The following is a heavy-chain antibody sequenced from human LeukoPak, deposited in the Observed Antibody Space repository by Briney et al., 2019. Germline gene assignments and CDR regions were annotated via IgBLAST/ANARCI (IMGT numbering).Heavy chain of an antibody. CDR2: VIPIFGTA. CDR3: AREGSNAFDI. J-gene: IGHJ3*02. Sequence: SVKVSCKASGGTFSSYAISWVRQAPGQGLEWMGRVIPIFGTANYAQKFQGRVTITTDESTSTAYMELSSLRSEDTAVYYCAREGSNAFDIWGQGTMVTVSS. CDR1: GGTFSSYA. V-gene: IGHV1-69*05.